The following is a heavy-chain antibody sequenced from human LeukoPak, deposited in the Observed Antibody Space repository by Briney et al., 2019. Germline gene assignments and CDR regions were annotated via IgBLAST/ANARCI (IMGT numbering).Heavy chain of an antibody. D-gene: IGHD5-24*01. Sequence: PGGSLRLSCAASGFTFSDFAIHWVRQAPGKGLEWVTLISYNGVIKYYADSVKGRFTTSRDNSKNTLYLQMDTLRAEDTAVYYCARAKDGTNILDYWGQGTLVTVSS. CDR3: ARAKDGTNILDY. CDR2: ISYNGVIK. CDR1: GFTFSDFA. J-gene: IGHJ4*02. V-gene: IGHV3-30-3*01.